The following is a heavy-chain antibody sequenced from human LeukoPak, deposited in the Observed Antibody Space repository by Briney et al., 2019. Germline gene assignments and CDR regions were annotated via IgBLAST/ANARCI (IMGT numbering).Heavy chain of an antibody. CDR1: GFTFSSYW. CDR2: INSDGSST. J-gene: IGHJ4*02. CDR3: ARDLEAAGIFDY. V-gene: IGHV3-74*01. Sequence: GGSLRLSCAASGFTFSSYWMHWVRQAPGKGLVWVPRINSDGSSTSYADSVKGRFTISRDNAKNTLYLQMNSLRAEDTAVYYCARDLEAAGIFDYWGQGTLVTVSS. D-gene: IGHD6-25*01.